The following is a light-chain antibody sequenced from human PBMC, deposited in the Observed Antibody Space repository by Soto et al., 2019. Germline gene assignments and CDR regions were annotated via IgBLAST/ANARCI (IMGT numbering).Light chain of an antibody. Sequence: DIQMTQSPSTLSASVGDRVTLTCRASQSVGGLLAWYQQKPGKAPKLLIYDVSTLESGVPSRFSGSVSGTDFTLTISSLQPEDFATYYCQQSYSTPRTFGQGTKVDIK. J-gene: IGKJ1*01. CDR2: DVS. V-gene: IGKV1-5*01. CDR3: QQSYSTPRT. CDR1: QSVGGL.